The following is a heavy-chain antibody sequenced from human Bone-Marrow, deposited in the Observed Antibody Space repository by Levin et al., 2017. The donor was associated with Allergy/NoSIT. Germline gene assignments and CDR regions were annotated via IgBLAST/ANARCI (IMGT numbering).Heavy chain of an antibody. J-gene: IGHJ4*02. V-gene: IGHV4-38-2*01. CDR1: GYSISSGYY. Sequence: SETLSLTCAVSGYSISSGYYWGWIRQPPGEGLEWIGNIYHSGSTYYNASLKTRVTIAVDTSKNQFSLKLSSVTGADTAVYYCARGRYCSGGSCLLDFWGQGTLVTVSS. D-gene: IGHD2-15*01. CDR3: ARGRYCSGGSCLLDF. CDR2: IYHSGST.